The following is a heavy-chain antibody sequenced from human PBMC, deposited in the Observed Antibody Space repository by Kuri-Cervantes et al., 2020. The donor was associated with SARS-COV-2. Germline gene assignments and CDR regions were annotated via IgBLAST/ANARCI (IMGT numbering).Heavy chain of an antibody. D-gene: IGHD3-3*01. CDR1: GFTFIGHA. V-gene: IGHV3-23*01. Sequence: GESLKISCAASGFTFIGHAMNWVRQAPGKGLEWVSGISGSGGRTYYADSVKGRFTISRDNSKNTLYLEMNSLRAEDTAVYYCAGDPTAHYDFWTGYYGNNWFDPWGQGTLVTVSS. J-gene: IGHJ5*02. CDR3: AGDPTAHYDFWTGYYGNNWFDP. CDR2: ISGSGGRT.